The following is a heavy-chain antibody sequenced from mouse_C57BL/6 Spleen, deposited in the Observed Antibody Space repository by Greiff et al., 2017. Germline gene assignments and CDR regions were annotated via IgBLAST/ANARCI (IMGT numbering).Heavy chain of an antibody. CDR3: ARDGYYEGYAMYY. J-gene: IGHJ4*01. V-gene: IGHV1-4*01. Sequence: QVQLQQSGAELARPGASVKMSCKASGYTFTSYTMHWVKQRPGQGLEWIGYINPSSGYTKYNQKFKDKATLTADKSSSTAYMQLSSLTSEDSAVYYCARDGYYEGYAMYYWGQGTSVTVSS. CDR1: GYTFTSYT. CDR2: INPSSGYT. D-gene: IGHD2-3*01.